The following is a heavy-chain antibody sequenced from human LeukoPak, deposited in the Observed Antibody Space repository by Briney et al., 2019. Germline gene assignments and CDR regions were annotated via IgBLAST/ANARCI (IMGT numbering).Heavy chain of an antibody. Sequence: GGSLRLSCAASGFTFRSYWMHWVRQAPGKGLVWVSRINNDGSTTNYADSVKGRFTISRDNAKSTLFLQMNSLRADDTAVYYCVRDLGRGTYWGQGTLVIVSS. CDR1: GFTFRSYW. CDR3: VRDLGRGTY. V-gene: IGHV3-74*01. D-gene: IGHD1-1*01. CDR2: INNDGSTT. J-gene: IGHJ4*02.